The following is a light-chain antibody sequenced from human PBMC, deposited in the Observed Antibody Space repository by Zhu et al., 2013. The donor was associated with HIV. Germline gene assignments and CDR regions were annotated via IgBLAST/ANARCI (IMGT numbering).Light chain of an antibody. CDR1: ALPKQY. V-gene: IGLV3-25*02. CDR2: DDS. CDR3: SAWDDSLSRVL. Sequence: SYELTQPPSVSVSPGQTARITCSGDALPKQYAYWYQQKPGQAPVLVIYDDSDRPSGVPDRFSGSKSGTSASLAISGLQSEDEASYYCSAWDDSLSRVLFGEGTKLTVL. J-gene: IGLJ2*01.